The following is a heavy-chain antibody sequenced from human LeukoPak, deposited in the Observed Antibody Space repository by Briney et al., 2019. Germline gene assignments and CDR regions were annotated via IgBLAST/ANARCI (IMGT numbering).Heavy chain of an antibody. D-gene: IGHD6-13*01. CDR3: ARGDSSSAFFDY. CDR1: GGSLTGNIYY. Sequence: PSETLPLTCTFSGGSLTGNIYYWVWIRQPPGKGLEWIGNIFHSGSAYYNPSLKSRVTISVDTSKNQFSLKLSSVTAADTAVYYCARGDSSSAFFDYWGQGTLVTVSS. CDR2: IFHSGSA. V-gene: IGHV4-39*01. J-gene: IGHJ4*02.